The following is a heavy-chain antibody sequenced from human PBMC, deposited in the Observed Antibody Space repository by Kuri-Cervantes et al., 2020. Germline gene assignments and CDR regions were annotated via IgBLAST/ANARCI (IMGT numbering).Heavy chain of an antibody. J-gene: IGHJ3*02. V-gene: IGHV4-59*01. CDR1: GGSISSYY. CDR3: ARDRPLNSVDLSNAFDI. Sequence: SETLSLTCTVSGGSISSYYWSWIRQPPGKGLEWIGYIYYSGSTNYNPSLKSRVTISVDTSKNQFSLKLSSVTAADTAVYYCARDRPLNSVDLSNAFDIWGQGTMVTVSS. D-gene: IGHD2-21*01. CDR2: IYYSGST.